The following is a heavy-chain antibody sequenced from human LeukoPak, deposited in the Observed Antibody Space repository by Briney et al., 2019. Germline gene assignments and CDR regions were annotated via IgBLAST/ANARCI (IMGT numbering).Heavy chain of an antibody. CDR2: INPNSGGT. CDR1: GYTFTGYY. Sequence: EASVKVSCKASGYTFTGYYMHWVRQAPGRGLEWMGWINPNSGGTNYAQKFQGRVTMTRDTSISAVYMELSRLRSDDTAVYYCARDGTGVYNLVQYWGQGTLVTVSS. J-gene: IGHJ4*02. V-gene: IGHV1-2*02. CDR3: ARDGTGVYNLVQY. D-gene: IGHD5-24*01.